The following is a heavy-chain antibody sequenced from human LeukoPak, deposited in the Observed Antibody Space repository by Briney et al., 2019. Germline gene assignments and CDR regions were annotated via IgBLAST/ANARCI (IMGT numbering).Heavy chain of an antibody. J-gene: IGHJ3*02. CDR3: AREDMLALDM. Sequence: GEPLRHSCSASGFQHRYYWVLWLGPTPGKGLEWVATIKPDESEQEYLHSVKGRFTISRGNAKDSLYLQLDSLSAHDRALHYCAREDMLALDMWGQGTMVIVSS. CDR1: GFQHRYYW. D-gene: IGHD3-9*01. CDR2: IKPDESEQ. V-gene: IGHV3-7*01.